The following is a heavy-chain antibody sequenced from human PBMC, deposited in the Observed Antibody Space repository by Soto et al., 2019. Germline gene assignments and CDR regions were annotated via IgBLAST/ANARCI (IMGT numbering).Heavy chain of an antibody. J-gene: IGHJ3*02. CDR1: GGSISSSTYY. V-gene: IGHV4-39*01. D-gene: IGHD6-19*01. CDR2: LYYSGGT. Sequence: SETLSLTCTVSGGSISSSTYYWGWIRQPPGMGLDWIGSLYYSGGTYYNPSLKSRVTISVDTSKNQFSLKLSSVTAADTAVYYCARHDLVAVRSDGDAFDIWGQGTMVTVSS. CDR3: ARHDLVAVRSDGDAFDI.